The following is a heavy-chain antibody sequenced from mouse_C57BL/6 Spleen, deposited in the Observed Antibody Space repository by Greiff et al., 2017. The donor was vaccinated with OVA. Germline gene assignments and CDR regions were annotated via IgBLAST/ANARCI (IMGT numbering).Heavy chain of an antibody. CDR1: GFNIKDDY. J-gene: IGHJ3*01. D-gene: IGHD1-1*02. V-gene: IGHV14-4*01. CDR2: IDPENGDT. CDR3: TTDGRGFAY. Sequence: VHVKQSGAELVRPGASVKLSCTASGFNIKDDYMHWVKQRPEQGLEWIGWIDPENGDTEYASKFQGKATITADTSSNTAYLQLSSLTSEDTAVYYCTTDGRGFAYWGQGTLVTVSA.